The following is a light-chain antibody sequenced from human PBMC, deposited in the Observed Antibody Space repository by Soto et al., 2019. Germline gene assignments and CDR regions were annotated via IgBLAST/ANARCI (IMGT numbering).Light chain of an antibody. J-gene: IGLJ3*02. Sequence: QLVLTQPPSVSGAPGQRVTISCTGNNSNLGAGYDVHWYQQLPGAAPKLVIFGNRNRPSGVPERFSGSKSGTSASLAITGLQAEDEAFYYCSSTAGNNNLVFGGGTKLTVL. CDR1: NSNLGAGYD. CDR3: SSTAGNNNLV. V-gene: IGLV1-40*01. CDR2: GNR.